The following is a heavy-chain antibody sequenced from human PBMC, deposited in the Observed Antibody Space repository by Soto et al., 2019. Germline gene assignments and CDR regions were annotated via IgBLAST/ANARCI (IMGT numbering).Heavy chain of an antibody. CDR1: GGTVSSYR. CDR2: FIPIFGTA. Sequence: SVKVCGKASGGTVSSYRINCVRQAPGQGLEWRGVFIPIFGTANNAQKFQGRVTITADESATTVYMELSSLRSEDTAVYYCARAPNILTVKYYFDYWGQGTLVTVSS. V-gene: IGHV1-69*13. J-gene: IGHJ4*02. D-gene: IGHD3-9*01. CDR3: ARAPNILTVKYYFDY.